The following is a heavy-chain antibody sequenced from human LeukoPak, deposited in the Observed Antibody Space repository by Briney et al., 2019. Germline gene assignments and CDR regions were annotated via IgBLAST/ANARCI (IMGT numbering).Heavy chain of an antibody. J-gene: IGHJ4*01. CDR3: ARQLGYCPAGTCYFDS. CDR1: GFAISTYA. CDR2: LSSGRSP. D-gene: IGHD2-8*02. Sequence: GGSLRLSCAASGFAISTYAMAWVRQAPGKGLEWISSLSSGRSPSYSDSLEGRLTMSSDNARNTLYLQMDNLRGEDTAMYYCARQLGYCPAGTCYFDSWGHGTQVTVSS. V-gene: IGHV3-21*04.